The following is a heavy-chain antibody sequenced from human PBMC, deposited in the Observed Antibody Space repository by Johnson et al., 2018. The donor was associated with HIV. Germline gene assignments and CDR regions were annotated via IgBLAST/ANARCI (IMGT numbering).Heavy chain of an antibody. CDR3: AKSNIAVQDAFDI. V-gene: IGHV3-53*01. D-gene: IGHD6-19*01. J-gene: IGHJ3*02. CDR2: IYSGGST. Sequence: VQLVESGGGLIQPGGSLRLSCAASGFTVSRNYMNWVRHAPGKGLEWVSVIYSGGSTYYTDSVKGRFTISRDNSKNTLYLQMNSLRAEDKAVYVCAKSNIAVQDAFDIWGQGTMVTVSS. CDR1: GFTVSRNY.